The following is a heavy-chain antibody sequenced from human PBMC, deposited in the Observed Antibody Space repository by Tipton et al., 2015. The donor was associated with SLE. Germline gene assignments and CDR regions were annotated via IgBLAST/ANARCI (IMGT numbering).Heavy chain of an antibody. J-gene: IGHJ3*01. CDR1: GGSISSDY. CDR2: LYSGGSP. Sequence: TLSLTYNVSGGSISSDYWSWIRQPPGKGLEWIGDLYSGGSPNYNPSLKSRVTMSVDTSKNHFSLKVNSVTAADTAVYYCARGGHYAWFGPWGQGTMVTVSS. D-gene: IGHD3-10*01. CDR3: ARGGHYAWFGP. V-gene: IGHV4-59*01.